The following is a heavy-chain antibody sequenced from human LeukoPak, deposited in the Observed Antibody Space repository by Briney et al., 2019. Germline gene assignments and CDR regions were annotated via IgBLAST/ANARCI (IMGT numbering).Heavy chain of an antibody. Sequence: PGGSLRLSCVLSGITFSSYAMNWVRQAPGKGLEWVSGISPSGDSTFYADSVKGRFTISRDNSKNTLYFQLHSLRAEDTALYYCAKDRILANFAGGFDYWGQGTPVTVSS. CDR1: GITFSSYA. V-gene: IGHV3-23*01. CDR2: ISPSGDST. D-gene: IGHD1-26*01. CDR3: AKDRILANFAGGFDY. J-gene: IGHJ4*02.